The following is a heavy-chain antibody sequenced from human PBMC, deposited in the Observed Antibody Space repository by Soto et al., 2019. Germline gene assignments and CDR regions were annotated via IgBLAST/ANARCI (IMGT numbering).Heavy chain of an antibody. CDR1: GYTLNELS. CDR2: FDPEDGVP. V-gene: IGHV1-24*01. CDR3: ATGGPAGDFDY. Sequence: ASVKVSCKVSGYTLNELSIHWVRQAPGKGLEWMGGFDPEDGVPVYAQKFQGRVTMTEDTSTDTANMELSSLTSEDTAVYYCATGGPAGDFDYWGQGSLVTVSS. J-gene: IGHJ4*02. D-gene: IGHD3-10*01.